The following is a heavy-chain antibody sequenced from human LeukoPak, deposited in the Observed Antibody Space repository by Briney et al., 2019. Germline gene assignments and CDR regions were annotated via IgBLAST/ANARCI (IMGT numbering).Heavy chain of an antibody. CDR2: IYYSGST. Sequence: SETLSLTCTVSGGSISSSNYYWGWIRQSPGKGLEWMGTIYYSGSTYYNPSLKSRVTISVDTSKNQFSLKLSSVTAADTAVYYCARQTGSGLFILPGGQGTLVTVSS. CDR3: ARQTGSGLFILP. CDR1: GGSISSSNYY. J-gene: IGHJ4*02. D-gene: IGHD3/OR15-3a*01. V-gene: IGHV4-39*01.